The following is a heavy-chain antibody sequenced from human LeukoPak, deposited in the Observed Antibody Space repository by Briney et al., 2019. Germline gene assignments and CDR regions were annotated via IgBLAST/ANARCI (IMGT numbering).Heavy chain of an antibody. CDR2: IYYSGST. CDR3: AKGRYESSGFNWAA. J-gene: IGHJ4*02. Sequence: SETLSLTCTVSGGSISSYYWSWIRQPSGKGLEWIGYIYYSGSTNYNPSLKSRVTISVDTSKNQFSLKLSSVTAADTAVYYCAKGRYESSGFNWAAWGQGTLVTVSS. CDR1: GGSISSYY. D-gene: IGHD3-22*01. V-gene: IGHV4-59*01.